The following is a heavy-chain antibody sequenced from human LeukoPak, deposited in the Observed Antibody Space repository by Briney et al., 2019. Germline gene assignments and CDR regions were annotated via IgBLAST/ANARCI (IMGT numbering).Heavy chain of an antibody. CDR3: ARDKGPYWYFDL. CDR1: DDSISSYY. CDR2: IYNSGST. Sequence: PSETLSLTCTVSDDSISSYYWNWIRQPPGKGLEWIGNIYNSGSTDYNPSLKSRVTISVNLSKNQISLNLSSVTAADTAVYYCARDKGPYWYFDLWARGTLVTVSS. V-gene: IGHV4-59*01. J-gene: IGHJ2*01.